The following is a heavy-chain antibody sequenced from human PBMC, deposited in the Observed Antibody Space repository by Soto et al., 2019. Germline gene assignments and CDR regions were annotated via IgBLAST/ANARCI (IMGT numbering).Heavy chain of an antibody. CDR1: GLNLDSPYSHG. CDR3: VSWVSAHFDY. Sequence: GSLRLSCTASGLNLDSPYSHGLTWVRQSPGMGPEWVSTISSNGFNTHYAESVRGRFTISKDASRNTVHLHMNSLRADDTATYFCVSWVSAHFDYWGHGTPVTAPQ. J-gene: IGHJ4*01. V-gene: IGHV3-23*01. D-gene: IGHD2-8*01. CDR2: ISSNGFNT.